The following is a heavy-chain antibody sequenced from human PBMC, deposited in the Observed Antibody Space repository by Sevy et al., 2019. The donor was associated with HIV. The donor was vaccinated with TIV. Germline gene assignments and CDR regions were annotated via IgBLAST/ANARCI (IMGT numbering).Heavy chain of an antibody. J-gene: IGHJ6*02. V-gene: IGHV3-74*01. Sequence: GGSLRLSCAASGFTFSSHWMFWVRQAPGKGLVWVSHINSHGTITNYADSVMGRFTISRDNAKNTVYLQINSLRAEDTAVYYCARGQVLRFLEWPTYGMDVWGQGTTVTVSS. CDR3: ARGQVLRFLEWPTYGMDV. CDR2: INSHGTIT. D-gene: IGHD3-3*01. CDR1: GFTFSSHW.